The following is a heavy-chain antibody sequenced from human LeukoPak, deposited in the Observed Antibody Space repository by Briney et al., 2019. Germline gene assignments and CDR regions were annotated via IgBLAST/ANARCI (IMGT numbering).Heavy chain of an antibody. CDR3: AKDRGGHYSSSYGDY. V-gene: IGHV3-23*01. D-gene: IGHD6-13*01. CDR1: GFTFSSYA. CDR2: FGGGGVSI. J-gene: IGHJ4*02. Sequence: PGRSLRLSCAASGFTFSSYAMSWVPQAPGKGLEWVSAFGGGGVSIYYADSWKGRVTISKDNAKNTVNLQMNSLGAEDTAVYYCAKDRGGHYSSSYGDYWGQGTLVTVS.